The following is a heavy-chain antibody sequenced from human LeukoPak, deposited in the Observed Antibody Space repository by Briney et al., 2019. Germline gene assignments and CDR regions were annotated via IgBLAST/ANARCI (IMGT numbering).Heavy chain of an antibody. CDR3: ARVRYSSGWYTSNAFDI. Sequence: ASVKVSCKASGYTFTSYGISWVRQAPGQGLEWMGWISAYNGNTNYAQKLQGRVTMTTDTSTSTAYMELRSLRSDDTAVYYCARVRYSSGWYTSNAFDIWGQGTMVTVSS. CDR2: ISAYNGNT. CDR1: GYTFTSYG. J-gene: IGHJ3*02. V-gene: IGHV1-18*01. D-gene: IGHD6-19*01.